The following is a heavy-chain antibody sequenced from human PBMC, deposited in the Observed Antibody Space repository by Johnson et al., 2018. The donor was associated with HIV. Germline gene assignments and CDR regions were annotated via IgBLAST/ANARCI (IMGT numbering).Heavy chain of an antibody. Sequence: QVQLVESGGGLVQPGGSLRLSCAASGFIFSDYYMSWIRQAPGKGLEWVSYISSSGSGKNSADSVKGRFTISRDNAKNSLYLQMNSLRAEDTAVYYCARESPGLGVNVFDIWGQGTMVTVSS. V-gene: IGHV3-11*04. CDR3: ARESPGLGVNVFDI. CDR2: ISSSGSGK. CDR1: GFIFSDYY. J-gene: IGHJ3*02. D-gene: IGHD6-19*01.